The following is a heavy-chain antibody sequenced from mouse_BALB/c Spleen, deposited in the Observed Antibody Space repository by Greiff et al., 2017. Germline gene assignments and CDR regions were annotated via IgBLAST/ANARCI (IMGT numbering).Heavy chain of an antibody. J-gene: IGHJ3*01. D-gene: IGHD4-1*01. Sequence: QVQLQQSGPGPVAPSQSLSITCTVSGFSLTTYGVHWVRQPPGKGLEWLGVIWAGGNTNYNSALMSRLSIRKDNSKSQVFLKMNSLQTDDTAMYYCVRDLTGTFAYWGQGTLVTVSA. CDR1: GFSLTTYG. CDR3: VRDLTGTFAY. CDR2: IWAGGNT. V-gene: IGHV2-9*02.